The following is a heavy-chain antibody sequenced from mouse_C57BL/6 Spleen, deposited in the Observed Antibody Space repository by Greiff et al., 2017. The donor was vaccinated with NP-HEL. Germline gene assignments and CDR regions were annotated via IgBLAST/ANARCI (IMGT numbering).Heavy chain of an antibody. CDR1: GYSITSGYY. CDR3: ARAEGYYAMDY. CDR2: ISYDGSN. J-gene: IGHJ4*01. D-gene: IGHD3-2*02. V-gene: IGHV3-6*01. Sequence: DVKLQESGPGLVKPSQSLSLTCSVTGYSITSGYYWNWIRQFPGNKLEWMGYISYDGSNNYNPSLKNRISITRDTSKNQFFLKLNSVTTEDTATYYCARAEGYYAMDYWGQGTSVTVSS.